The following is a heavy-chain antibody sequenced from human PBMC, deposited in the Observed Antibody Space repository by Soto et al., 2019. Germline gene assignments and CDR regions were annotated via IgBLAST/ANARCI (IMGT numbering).Heavy chain of an antibody. Sequence: VQLQQSGPGLVKPSQTLSITCAISGDSVSRNSAAWNWIRQSLSRGLEWLGRTYYRSKWYYDYAVSVKSRIKINPDTIRNQFSLQLSSVTPEDTAVYYGARVDESSVWFDYWVQGTLDTVSS. V-gene: IGHV6-1*01. D-gene: IGHD6-19*01. CDR1: GDSVSRNSAA. CDR3: ARVDESSVWFDY. CDR2: TYYRSKWYY. J-gene: IGHJ4*02.